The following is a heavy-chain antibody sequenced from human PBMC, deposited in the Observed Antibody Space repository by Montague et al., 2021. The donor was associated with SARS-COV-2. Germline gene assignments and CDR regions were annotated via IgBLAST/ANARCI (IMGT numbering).Heavy chain of an antibody. CDR1: GFTFDDYG. CDR3: VRGAAAGPFDF. D-gene: IGHD6-13*01. V-gene: IGHV3-20*04. Sequence: SLRLSCAASGFTFDDYGMSWVRQAPGKGLEWVSGVKRKGDSTGYEDSVKGRFTISRDNAKNSLYLQMNSLRAEDTALYYCVRGAAAGPFDFWGQGTLVTV. CDR2: VKRKGDST. J-gene: IGHJ4*02.